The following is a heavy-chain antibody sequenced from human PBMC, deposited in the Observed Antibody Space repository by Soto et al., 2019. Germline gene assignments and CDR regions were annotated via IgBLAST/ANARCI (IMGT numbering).Heavy chain of an antibody. V-gene: IGHV3-23*01. J-gene: IGHJ4*02. Sequence: VQLWESGGGLVQPGGSLRLSCAASGFSFGSYALSWVHQAPGKGLEWVSTISGSDGKTFYADSVKGRFSISRDTSQSTLYLQMNSLRADDTAMYYCARWSYLDYWGQGTRVTVSS. D-gene: IGHD3-3*01. CDR2: ISGSDGKT. CDR3: ARWSYLDY. CDR1: GFSFGSYA.